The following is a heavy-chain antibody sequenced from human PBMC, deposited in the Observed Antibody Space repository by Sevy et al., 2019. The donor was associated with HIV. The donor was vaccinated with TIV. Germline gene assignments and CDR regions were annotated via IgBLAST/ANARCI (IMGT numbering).Heavy chain of an antibody. CDR3: TRALATADTPEYYFDY. Sequence: GGSLRLSCTSSGFTFGDYAMSWFRQAPGKGLEWVAFIRRNSHEPYGGTTEYAASMKGRFTISRDDSKRIAYLQMNSLKTEDTAVYYCTRALATADTPEYYFDYWGQRILVTVSS. J-gene: IGHJ4*02. CDR1: GFTFGDYA. V-gene: IGHV3-49*03. D-gene: IGHD5-12*01. CDR2: IRRNSHEPYGGTT.